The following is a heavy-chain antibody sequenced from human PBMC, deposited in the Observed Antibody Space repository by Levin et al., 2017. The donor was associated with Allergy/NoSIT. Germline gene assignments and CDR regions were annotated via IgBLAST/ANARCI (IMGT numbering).Heavy chain of an antibody. CDR1: GFTFSSYA. D-gene: IGHD1-26*01. Sequence: GGSLRLPCAASGFTFSSYAMSWVRQAPGKGLEWVSAISGSGGSTYYADSVKARFTISRDNSKNTLYLQMNSLRAEDTAVYYCAKASGSYYRNWFDPWGQGTLVTVSS. CDR3: AKASGSYYRNWFDP. CDR2: ISGSGGST. J-gene: IGHJ5*02. V-gene: IGHV3-23*01.